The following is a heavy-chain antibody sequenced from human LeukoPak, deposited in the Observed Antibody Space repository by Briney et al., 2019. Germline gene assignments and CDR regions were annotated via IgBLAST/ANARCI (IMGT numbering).Heavy chain of an antibody. J-gene: IGHJ4*02. CDR2: INPKSGGT. V-gene: IGHV1-2*02. Sequence: ASVKVSCKASGNTFTGHYIHWVRQVPGQGLEWMGWINPKSGGTNYAQKFQGRVTMTRDSSISTAYMELSRLTSDDTAVYYCARGRIVATICPFDYWGQGTLVTVSS. CDR1: GNTFTGHY. D-gene: IGHD5-12*01. CDR3: ARGRIVATICPFDY.